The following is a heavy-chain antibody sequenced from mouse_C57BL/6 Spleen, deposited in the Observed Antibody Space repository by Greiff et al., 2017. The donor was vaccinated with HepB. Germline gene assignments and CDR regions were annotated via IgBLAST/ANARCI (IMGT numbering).Heavy chain of an antibody. CDR1: GFTFSSYA. V-gene: IGHV5-9-1*02. J-gene: IGHJ2*01. CDR3: TREWGGQYYFDY. CDR2: ISSGGDYI. D-gene: IGHD1-3*01. Sequence: EVKLVESGEGLVKPGGSLKLSCAASGFTFSSYAMSWVRQTPEKRLEWVAYISSGGDYIYYADTVKGRFTISRDNARNTLYLQMSSLKSEDTAMYYCTREWGGQYYFDYWGQGTTLTVSS.